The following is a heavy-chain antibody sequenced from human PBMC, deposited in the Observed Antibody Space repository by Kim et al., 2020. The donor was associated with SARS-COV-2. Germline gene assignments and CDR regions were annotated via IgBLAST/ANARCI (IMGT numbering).Heavy chain of an antibody. CDR3: ARVSTMVRGYFDY. D-gene: IGHD3-10*01. J-gene: IGHJ4*02. CDR2: IYYSGST. V-gene: IGHV4-39*07. CDR1: GGSISSSSYY. Sequence: SETLSLTCTVSGGSISSSSYYWGWIRQPPGKGLEWIGSIYYSGSTYYNPSLKSRVTISVDTSKNQFSLKLSSVTAADTAVYYCARVSTMVRGYFDYWGQGTLVTVSS.